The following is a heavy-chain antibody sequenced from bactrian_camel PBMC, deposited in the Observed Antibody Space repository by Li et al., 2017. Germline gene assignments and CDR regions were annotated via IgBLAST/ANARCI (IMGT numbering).Heavy chain of an antibody. CDR3: MAVSGY. D-gene: IGHD7*01. CDR2: IYPGGSAA. CDR1: RATFSRSY. Sequence: HVQLVESGGGLVQPGGSLRVSCAASRATFSRSYMSWVRQAPGKGLEWVSNIYPGGSAADYADSVKGRFTISKDNAKKTLYLQMNNLEPEDTAVYYCMAVSGYWGQGTQVTVS. J-gene: IGHJ6*01. V-gene: IGHV3S5*01.